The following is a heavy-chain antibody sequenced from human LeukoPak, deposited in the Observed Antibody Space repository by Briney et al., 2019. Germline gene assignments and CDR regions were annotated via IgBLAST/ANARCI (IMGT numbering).Heavy chain of an antibody. CDR3: ARLRGDGYIDY. CDR2: IYTSGST. Sequence: SETLSLTCTVSGGSISSYYWSWIRQPPGKGLEWIGYIYTSGSTNYNPSLESRVTISVDTSKNQFSLKLSSVTAADTAVYYCARLRGDGYIDYWGQGTLVTVSS. D-gene: IGHD5-24*01. V-gene: IGHV4-4*09. J-gene: IGHJ4*02. CDR1: GGSISSYY.